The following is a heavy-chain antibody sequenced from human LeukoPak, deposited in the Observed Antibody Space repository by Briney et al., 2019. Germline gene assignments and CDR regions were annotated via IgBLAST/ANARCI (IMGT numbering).Heavy chain of an antibody. D-gene: IGHD4-23*01. Sequence: GGSLRLSCAASGFTFSGYDIHWVRQAPGKGPEWLAHDGSNNFNADSVRGRFTSSRDISKNTVYLQMNSLRAEDTAVYYCANGPLHGGFDIWGQGTMVTVSS. CDR1: GFTFSGYD. V-gene: IGHV3-30*02. J-gene: IGHJ3*02. CDR2: DGSNN. CDR3: ANGPLHGGFDI.